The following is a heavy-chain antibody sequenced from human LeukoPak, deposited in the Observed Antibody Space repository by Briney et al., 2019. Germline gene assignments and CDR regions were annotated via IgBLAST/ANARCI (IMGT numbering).Heavy chain of an antibody. CDR1: GFTFNSYA. D-gene: IGHD1-26*01. CDR2: INDNGAST. CDR3: AKGSGRYRPYYFDY. Sequence: PGGSLRLSCAASGFTFNSYAMSWVRQAPGKGLEWVSAINDNGASTYHGDSVKGRFTISRDNSKNILYLQMNRLGAEDTGVYYCAKGSGRYRPYYFDYWGEGILVTVSS. V-gene: IGHV3-23*01. J-gene: IGHJ4*02.